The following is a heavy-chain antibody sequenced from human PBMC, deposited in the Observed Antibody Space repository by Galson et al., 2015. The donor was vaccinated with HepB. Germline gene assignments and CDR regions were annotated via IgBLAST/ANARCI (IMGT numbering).Heavy chain of an antibody. Sequence: SLRLSCAASGFTFSDYYMNWIRQAPGKGLEWVSYISSSGSTINYADSEKGRFTISRDNAKNSLYLQMNSLRAEDTAVYYCARGNYYDSCGYYWYFDLWGPVTLVTVSS. V-gene: IGHV3-11*01. CDR2: ISSSGSTI. CDR1: GFTFSDYY. D-gene: IGHD3-22*01. CDR3: ARGNYYDSCGYYWYFDL. J-gene: IGHJ2*01.